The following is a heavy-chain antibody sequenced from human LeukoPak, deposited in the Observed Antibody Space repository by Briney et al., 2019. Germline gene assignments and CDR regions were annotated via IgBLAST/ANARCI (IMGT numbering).Heavy chain of an antibody. J-gene: IGHJ6*03. CDR3: ARGGSHYVRDYYMDV. CDR1: GGSFSNYY. V-gene: IGHV4-34*01. CDR2: INHSGST. Sequence: SETLSLTCAVYGGSFSNYYWSWIRQPPGKGLEWIGEINHSGSTNYNPSLKSRVTISVDTSKNQFSLKLSSVTAADTAVYYCARGGSHYVRDYYMDVWGKGTTVTVSS. D-gene: IGHD1-26*01.